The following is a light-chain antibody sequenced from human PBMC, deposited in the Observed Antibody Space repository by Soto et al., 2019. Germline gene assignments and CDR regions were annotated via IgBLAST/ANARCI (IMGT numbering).Light chain of an antibody. V-gene: IGKV3-20*01. Sequence: ASQTSSNSFSAWFQQIPGHAPRPLIYGAAMRAACIPDRFSGSGSGTDFTLTISRLEPEDFAVYYCQQCGSSSTFGQGTRLE. CDR3: QQCGSSST. CDR2: GAA. J-gene: IGKJ5*01. CDR1: QTSSNSF.